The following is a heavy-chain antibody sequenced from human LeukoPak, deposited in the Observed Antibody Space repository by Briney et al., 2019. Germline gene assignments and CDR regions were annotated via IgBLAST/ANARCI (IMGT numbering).Heavy chain of an antibody. D-gene: IGHD6-19*01. CDR2: INPSGGST. V-gene: IGHV1-46*01. CDR3: ARDSIAVAGTSHPFDY. J-gene: IGHJ4*02. Sequence: ASVKVSCKASGYTFTSYYMHWVRQAPGQGLEWMGIINPSGGSTSYAQKFQGRVTMTRDMSTSTVYMELSSLRSEDTAVYYCARDSIAVAGTSHPFDYWGQGTLVTVSS. CDR1: GYTFTSYY.